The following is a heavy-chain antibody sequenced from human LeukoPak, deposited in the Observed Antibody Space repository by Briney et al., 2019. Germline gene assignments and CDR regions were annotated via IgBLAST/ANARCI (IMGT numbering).Heavy chain of an antibody. J-gene: IGHJ4*02. Sequence: ASVKVSCKASGYTFTSYYMHWVRQAPGQGLEWMGIINPSGGSTSYAQKFQGRVTITADESTSTAYMELSSLRSEDTAVYYCARDPIAVAGTEVDYWGQGTLVTVSS. CDR3: ARDPIAVAGTEVDY. D-gene: IGHD6-19*01. CDR1: GYTFTSYY. V-gene: IGHV1-46*01. CDR2: INPSGGST.